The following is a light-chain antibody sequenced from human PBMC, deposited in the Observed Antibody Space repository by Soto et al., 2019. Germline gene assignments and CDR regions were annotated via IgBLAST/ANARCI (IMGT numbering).Light chain of an antibody. CDR2: AAS. J-gene: IGKJ1*01. CDR1: HFTSTW. CDR3: QQYNTYPPT. V-gene: IGKV1-5*01. Sequence: DIQLTLSPSTPSASVGGSVTITCRASHFTSTWLAWYQQKPGKAPKSLIYAASSLQSGVPSRFSGSGSGTEFTLTISSLQPDDFATYYCQQYNTYPPTFGQGTKVEI.